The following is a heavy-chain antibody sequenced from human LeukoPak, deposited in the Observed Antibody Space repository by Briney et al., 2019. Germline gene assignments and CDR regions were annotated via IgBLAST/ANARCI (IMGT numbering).Heavy chain of an antibody. V-gene: IGHV3-30-3*01. CDR3: ARESGIAVADSFDY. Sequence: GGSLRLSCAASGFTFSSYAMHWVRQAPGKGLEWVAVISYDGSNKYYADSVKGRFTISRDNSKNTLYLQMNSLRAEDTAVYYCARESGIAVADSFDYWGQGTLVTVSS. CDR1: GFTFSSYA. J-gene: IGHJ4*02. CDR2: ISYDGSNK. D-gene: IGHD6-19*01.